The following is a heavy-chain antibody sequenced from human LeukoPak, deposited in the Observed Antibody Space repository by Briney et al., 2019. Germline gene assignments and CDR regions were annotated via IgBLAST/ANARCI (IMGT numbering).Heavy chain of an antibody. CDR1: GGSISSYY. D-gene: IGHD6-19*01. J-gene: IGHJ4*02. Sequence: SETLSVTCTVSGGSISSYYWSWIRQPPGKGLEWIGYIYYSGSTNYNPSLKSRVTISVDTSKNQFSLKLSSVTAADTAVYYCARGGFSSGWQYYFDYWGQGTLVTVSS. CDR3: ARGGFSSGWQYYFDY. CDR2: IYYSGST. V-gene: IGHV4-59*08.